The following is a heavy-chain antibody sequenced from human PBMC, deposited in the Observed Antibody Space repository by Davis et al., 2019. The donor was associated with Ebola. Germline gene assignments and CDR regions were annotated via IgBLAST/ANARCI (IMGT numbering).Heavy chain of an antibody. CDR2: ISAYNGNT. V-gene: IGHV1-18*01. CDR3: ARVRYYGSGSLYFDP. D-gene: IGHD3-10*01. J-gene: IGHJ5*02. CDR1: GYTFTSYG. Sequence: ASVKVSCKASGYTFTSYGISWVRQAPGQGLEWMGWISAYNGNTNYAQKLQGRVTMTTDTSTSTAYMELRSLRSEDTAVYYCARVRYYGSGSLYFDPWGQGTLVTVSS.